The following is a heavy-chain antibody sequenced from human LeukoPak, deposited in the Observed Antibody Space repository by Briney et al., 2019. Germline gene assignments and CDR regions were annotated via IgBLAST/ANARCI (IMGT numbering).Heavy chain of an antibody. Sequence: GGSLRLSCAASGFTFSSYAMSGLRQAPGKGLEGVSAISGSGGSTYYADSVKGRFTISRDNSKKTLYLQMNSLRAEDTAVYYCAIINYGSGSYFSYYYYYYGMDVWGQGTTVTVSS. D-gene: IGHD3-10*01. CDR1: GFTFSSYA. CDR2: ISGSGGST. J-gene: IGHJ6*02. V-gene: IGHV3-23*01. CDR3: AIINYGSGSYFSYYYYYYGMDV.